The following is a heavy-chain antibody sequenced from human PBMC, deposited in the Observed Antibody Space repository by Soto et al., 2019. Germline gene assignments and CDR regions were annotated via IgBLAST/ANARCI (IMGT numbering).Heavy chain of an antibody. Sequence: QVQLVQSGPEVKKPGASVKVSCKASGYTFTSYGFSWVRQAPGQGLESMGWISAYNGDTNYPQKFQARVTMTTDTSTSTAYLDLRSLRSDDTAVYYCARSSGTYPPSRYYYGLDVWGQGTTVTVSS. D-gene: IGHD1-26*01. CDR3: ARSSGTYPPSRYYYGLDV. CDR1: GYTFTSYG. J-gene: IGHJ6*02. CDR2: ISAYNGDT. V-gene: IGHV1-18*01.